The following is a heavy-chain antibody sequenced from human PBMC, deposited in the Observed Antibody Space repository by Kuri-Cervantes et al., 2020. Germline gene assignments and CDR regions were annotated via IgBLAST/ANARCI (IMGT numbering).Heavy chain of an antibody. CDR2: IYYSGRT. V-gene: IGHV4-39*01. CDR3: ARLTSTSSYWFDP. D-gene: IGHD2-2*01. Sequence: SETLSLTCTVSGGSISSSSYYWGWIRQPPGKGLEWIGSIYYSGRTYYNPSLKSRVTISVDTSKNQFSLKLSSVTAAGTAVYYCARLTSTSSYWFDPWGQGTLVTVSS. J-gene: IGHJ5*02. CDR1: GGSISSSSYY.